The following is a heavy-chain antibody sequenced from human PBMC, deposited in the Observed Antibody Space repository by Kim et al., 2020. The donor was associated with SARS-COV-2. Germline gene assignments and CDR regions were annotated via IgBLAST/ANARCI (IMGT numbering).Heavy chain of an antibody. Sequence: GGSLRLSCAASGFTFSSYSMNWVRQAPGKGLEWVSSISSSSSYIYYADSVKGRLTNSRDNAKNSLYLQMNSLRAEDTAVYYCATPRGYSGYGLDYWGQGTLVTVSS. CDR2: ISSSSSYI. CDR1: GFTFSSYS. V-gene: IGHV3-21*01. D-gene: IGHD5-12*01. CDR3: ATPRGYSGYGLDY. J-gene: IGHJ4*02.